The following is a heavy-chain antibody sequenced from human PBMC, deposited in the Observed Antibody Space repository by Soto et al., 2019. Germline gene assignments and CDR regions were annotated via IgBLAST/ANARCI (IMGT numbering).Heavy chain of an antibody. Sequence: QVQLVESGGGVVQPGRSLRLSCAASGFTFSSYAMHWVRQAPGKGLEWVAVISYDGSNKYYADSVKGRFTISRDNSKNPLYLQMNSLRAEDTAVYYCERTERITMVRGIQLPLDHWGQGTPVTVSS. CDR2: ISYDGSNK. D-gene: IGHD3-10*01. CDR1: GFTFSSYA. CDR3: ERTERITMVRGIQLPLDH. V-gene: IGHV3-30*14. J-gene: IGHJ4*02.